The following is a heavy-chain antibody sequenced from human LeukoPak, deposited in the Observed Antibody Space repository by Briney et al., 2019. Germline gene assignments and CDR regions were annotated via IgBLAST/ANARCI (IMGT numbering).Heavy chain of an antibody. V-gene: IGHV1-2*02. Sequence: ASVKVSCKASGYNFAHNIHWVRQAPGQGHEFMGWINPKNGGTNYAQKFQGRVTMTRDTSISTAYMELSRLRSDDTAVYYCARDLRRGSGSYYPIDYWGQGTLVTVSS. CDR3: ARDLRRGSGSYYPIDY. CDR1: GYNFAHN. D-gene: IGHD3-10*01. CDR2: INPKNGGT. J-gene: IGHJ4*02.